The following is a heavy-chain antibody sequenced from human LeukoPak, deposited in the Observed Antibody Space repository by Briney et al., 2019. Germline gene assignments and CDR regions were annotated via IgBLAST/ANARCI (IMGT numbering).Heavy chain of an antibody. CDR3: TRHRPSSGGMDV. CDR2: TRSKANSYAT. Sequence: SGGSLKLSCAASGFTFSGSAMHWVRQASGKGLEWVGRTRSKANSYATAYAASVKGRFTISRDDSKNTAYLQMNSLKTEDTAVYYCTRHRPSSGGMDVWGQGTTVTASS. J-gene: IGHJ6*02. CDR1: GFTFSGSA. V-gene: IGHV3-73*01.